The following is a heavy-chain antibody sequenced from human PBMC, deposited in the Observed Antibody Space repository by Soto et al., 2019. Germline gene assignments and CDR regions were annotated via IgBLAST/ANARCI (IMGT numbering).Heavy chain of an antibody. CDR2: IRGKEYGETT. Sequence: GGSLRLSCRMSGFPFIDYTISWFRQAPGKGLEWVASIRGKEYGETTEYADSVKGRFTISRDNSKNTLYLQMNSLRAEDTAVYYCAREQYGNFVVVTTIDSWGHGTLLTVSS. CDR3: AREQYGNFVVVTTIDS. J-gene: IGHJ5*01. D-gene: IGHD2-21*02. CDR1: GFPFIDYT. V-gene: IGHV3-23*01.